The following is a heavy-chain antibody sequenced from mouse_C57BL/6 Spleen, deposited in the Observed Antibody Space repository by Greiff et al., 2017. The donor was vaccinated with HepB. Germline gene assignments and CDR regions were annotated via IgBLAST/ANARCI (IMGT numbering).Heavy chain of an antibody. D-gene: IGHD1-1*01. CDR3: ARAYYYGSSSYWYFDV. V-gene: IGHV1-80*01. J-gene: IGHJ1*03. CDR2: IYPGDGDT. CDR1: GYAFSSYW. Sequence: VKVVESGAELVKPGASVKISCKASGYAFSSYWMNWVKQRPGKGLEWIGQIYPGDGDTNYNGKFKGKATLTADKSSSTAYMQLSSLTSEDSAVYFCARAYYYGSSSYWYFDVWGTGTTVTVSS.